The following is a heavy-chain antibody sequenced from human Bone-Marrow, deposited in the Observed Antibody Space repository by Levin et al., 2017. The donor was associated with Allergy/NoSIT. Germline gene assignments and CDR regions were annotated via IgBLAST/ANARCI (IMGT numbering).Heavy chain of an antibody. CDR2: IKGEAYGATT. CDR3: TREGGETRSRWYSDS. Sequence: PPGGSLRLSCSTSGFPFREYGLSWVRQAPGKGLEWVTSIKGEAYGATTDYAAPVQGRFISSRDDSTRIAYLQMNSLKVEDTAVYYCTREGGETRSRWYSDSWGRGTLVIVSS. J-gene: IGHJ2*01. D-gene: IGHD3-16*01. V-gene: IGHV3-49*04. CDR1: GFPFREYG.